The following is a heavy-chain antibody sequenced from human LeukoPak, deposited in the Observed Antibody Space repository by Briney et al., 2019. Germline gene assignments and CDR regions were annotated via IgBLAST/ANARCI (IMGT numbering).Heavy chain of an antibody. CDR1: GGSISSSSYY. D-gene: IGHD3-10*01. V-gene: IGHV4-39*01. CDR3: ASHPLGRFGELFWFDP. Sequence: SETLSLTCTVSGGSISSSSYYWGWIRQPPGKGLEWIGSIYYSGSTYYNPSLNSRVTISVDTSKNQFSLKLSSVTAADTAVYYCASHPLGRFGELFWFDPWGQGTLVTVSS. J-gene: IGHJ5*02. CDR2: IYYSGST.